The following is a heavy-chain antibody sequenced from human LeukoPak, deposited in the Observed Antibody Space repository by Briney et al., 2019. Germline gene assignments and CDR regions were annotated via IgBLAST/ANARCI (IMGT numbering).Heavy chain of an antibody. J-gene: IGHJ4*02. V-gene: IGHV3-23*01. D-gene: IGHD3-16*02. Sequence: PGGTLRLSCAASGFTFSSYGMSWVRQAPGKGLEWVSAISGSGGSTYYADSVKGRFTISRDNSKNTLYLQMNSLRAEDTAVYYCAKAGSGIITFGGVIGNYWGQGTLVTVSS. CDR1: GFTFSSYG. CDR2: ISGSGGST. CDR3: AKAGSGIITFGGVIGNY.